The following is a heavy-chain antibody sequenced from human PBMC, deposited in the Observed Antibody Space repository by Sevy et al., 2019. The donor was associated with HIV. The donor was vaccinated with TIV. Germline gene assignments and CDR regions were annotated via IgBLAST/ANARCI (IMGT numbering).Heavy chain of an antibody. CDR2: ISSSGSTI. D-gene: IGHD3-3*01. Sequence: GESLKISCAASGFTFSDYYMSWIRQAPGKGLEWVSYISSSGSTIYYADSVKGRFTISRDNAKNSLYLQMNSLRAEDTAVYYCARDLKGYDFWSGYLSYYYYGMDVWGQGTTVTVSS. J-gene: IGHJ6*02. CDR1: GFTFSDYY. V-gene: IGHV3-11*01. CDR3: ARDLKGYDFWSGYLSYYYYGMDV.